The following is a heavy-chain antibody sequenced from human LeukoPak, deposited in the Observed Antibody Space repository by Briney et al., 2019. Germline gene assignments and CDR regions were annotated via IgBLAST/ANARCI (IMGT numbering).Heavy chain of an antibody. CDR3: ARARDDKTGWDDFWSGYYRNAFDI. J-gene: IGHJ3*02. CDR1: GYTFTSYD. CDR2: MNPNSGNT. D-gene: IGHD3-3*01. V-gene: IGHV1-8*03. Sequence: ASVKVSCKASGYTFTSYDINWVRQATGQGLEWMGWMNPNSGNTGYAQKFQGRVTITRNTSISTAYMELSSLRSEDTAVYYCARARDDKTGWDDFWSGYYRNAFDIWGQGTMVTVSS.